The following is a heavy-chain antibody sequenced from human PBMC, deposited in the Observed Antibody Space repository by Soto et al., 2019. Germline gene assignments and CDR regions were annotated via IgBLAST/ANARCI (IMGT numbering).Heavy chain of an antibody. Sequence: GESLKISCKGSGYSFTSYWIGWVRQMPGKGLEWMGIIYPGDSDTRYSPSFQGQVTISADKSISTAYLQWSSLKASDTAMYYCARLRLETGSEYYFDYWGQGTLVTVSS. CDR2: IYPGDSDT. CDR1: GYSFTSYW. D-gene: IGHD3-9*01. J-gene: IGHJ4*02. CDR3: ARLRLETGSEYYFDY. V-gene: IGHV5-51*01.